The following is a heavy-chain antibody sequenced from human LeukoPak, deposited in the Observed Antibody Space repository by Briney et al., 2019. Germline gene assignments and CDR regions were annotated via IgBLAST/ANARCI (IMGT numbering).Heavy chain of an antibody. CDR2: IYYSGST. J-gene: IGHJ4*02. D-gene: IGHD5-18*01. CDR3: AREGGDMGYSYGYLDY. V-gene: IGHV4-59*01. Sequence: SETLSLTCTVSGGSISRYYWSWIRQPPWKGLEWIGYIYYSGSTNYNPSLKSRVTISVDTSKNQFSLKLSSVTAADTAVYYCAREGGDMGYSYGYLDYWGQGTLVTVSS. CDR1: GGSISRYY.